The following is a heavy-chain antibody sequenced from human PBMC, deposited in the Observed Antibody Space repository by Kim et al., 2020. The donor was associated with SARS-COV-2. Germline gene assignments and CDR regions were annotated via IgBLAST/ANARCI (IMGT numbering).Heavy chain of an antibody. D-gene: IGHD3-10*01. Sequence: GGSLRLSCAASGFRFDDYAMHWVRQSPGKGLEWVSGVSWNSDSIVYADSVKGRFTISRDNAKNSLYLQMNSLRSEDTALYYCAKEIGSGHWRKIFGFFDSWGQGTPVTVSS. J-gene: IGHJ4*02. CDR2: VSWNSDSI. CDR1: GFRFDDYA. CDR3: AKEIGSGHWRKIFGFFDS. V-gene: IGHV3-9*01.